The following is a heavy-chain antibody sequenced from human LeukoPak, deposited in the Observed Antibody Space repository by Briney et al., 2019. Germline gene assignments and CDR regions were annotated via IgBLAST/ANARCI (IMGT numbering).Heavy chain of an antibody. D-gene: IGHD3-16*01. V-gene: IGHV3-21*01. CDR1: GFTLSSSA. Sequence: GGSLRLSCAGSGFTLSSSAMNWVRQVPGKGLEWVSSIDYDSCHIYYAASVRGRFSISRDNARDSVYLQMDSLRADDTAVYYCARDPERYLRMGHYDYWGQGTLVIVSS. CDR2: IDYDSCHI. J-gene: IGHJ4*02. CDR3: ARDPERYLRMGHYDY.